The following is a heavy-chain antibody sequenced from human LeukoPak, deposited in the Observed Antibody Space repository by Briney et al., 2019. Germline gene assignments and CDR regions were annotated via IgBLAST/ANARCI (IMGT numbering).Heavy chain of an antibody. CDR2: ISWNSGSI. Sequence: PGRSLRLSCAASGFTFDDYAMHWVRQAPGKGLEWVSGISWNSGSIGYADSVKGRFTISRDNAKNSLYLQMNSLRAEDAALYYCAKDTEWGQGTLVTVSS. CDR1: GFTFDDYA. J-gene: IGHJ4*02. CDR3: AKDTE. V-gene: IGHV3-9*01.